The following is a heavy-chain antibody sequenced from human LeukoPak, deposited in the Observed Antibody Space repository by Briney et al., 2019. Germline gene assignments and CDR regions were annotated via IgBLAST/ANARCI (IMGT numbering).Heavy chain of an antibody. J-gene: IGHJ6*02. CDR2: IYSGGST. V-gene: IGHV3-53*04. D-gene: IGHD2-15*01. Sequence: PGGSLRLSCAASGFTVSSNFMSWVRQAPGKGLEWVSVIYSGGSTYYADSVKGRFTISRHNSKSTLYLQMNSLRAEDTAVYYCARGITVAADYGMDVWGQGTTVTVSS. CDR3: ARGITVAADYGMDV. CDR1: GFTVSSNF.